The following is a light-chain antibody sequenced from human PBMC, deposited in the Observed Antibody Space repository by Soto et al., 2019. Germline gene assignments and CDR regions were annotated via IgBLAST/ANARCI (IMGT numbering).Light chain of an antibody. CDR2: GAS. CDR3: QQYYTTPMYS. V-gene: IGKV3-20*01. CDR1: QSVRSSY. Sequence: IVLTQSPGNLSLSPGERATLSCRASQSVRSSYVAWYQQKPGQAPRLLIYGASSRATGIPDRFSGSGSGTDFTLTISSLQAEDVAVYYCQQYYTTPMYSFGQGTKLEIK. J-gene: IGKJ2*03.